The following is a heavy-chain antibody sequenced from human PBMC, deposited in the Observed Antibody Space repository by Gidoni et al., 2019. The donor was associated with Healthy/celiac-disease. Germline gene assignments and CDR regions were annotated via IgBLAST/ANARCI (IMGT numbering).Heavy chain of an antibody. CDR2: INHSGST. CDR1: GGSFSGYY. D-gene: IGHD5-12*01. J-gene: IGHJ3*02. Sequence: QVQLQQWGAGLLKPSETLSLTCAVYGGSFSGYYWSWIRQPPGKGLEWIGEINHSGSTNYNPSLKSRVTISVDTSKNQFSLKLSSVTAADTAVYYCARGRQWIIRAFDIWGQGTMVTVSS. CDR3: ARGRQWIIRAFDI. V-gene: IGHV4-34*01.